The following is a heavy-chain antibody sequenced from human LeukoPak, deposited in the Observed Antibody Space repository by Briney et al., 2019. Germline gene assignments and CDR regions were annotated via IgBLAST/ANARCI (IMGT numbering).Heavy chain of an antibody. Sequence: SETLSLTCTVSGGSISSGGYYWSWIRQHPGKGLEWIGYIYYSGSTYYNPSLKSRVTISVDTSKNQFSLKLSSVTAADTAMYYCARKYCSGGDCYSNYWGQGTLVTVSS. D-gene: IGHD2-15*01. J-gene: IGHJ4*02. CDR2: IYYSGST. V-gene: IGHV4-31*03. CDR1: GGSISSGGYY. CDR3: ARKYCSGGDCYSNY.